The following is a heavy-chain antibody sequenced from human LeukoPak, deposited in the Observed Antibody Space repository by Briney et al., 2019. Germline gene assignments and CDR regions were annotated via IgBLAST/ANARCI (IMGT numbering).Heavy chain of an antibody. CDR2: IKQDGSQK. Sequence: GGSLRLSCTASGFTFSNYWMNWVRQAPGKGLEWVATIKQDGSQKYYVDSVKGRFTISRDNAKNSLYLQMNSLRGDDTAVYYCGRPPLGYCTGGSCSFDPWGQGTLVTVSS. CDR3: GRPPLGYCTGGSCSFDP. J-gene: IGHJ5*02. D-gene: IGHD2-15*01. CDR1: GFTFSNYW. V-gene: IGHV3-7*01.